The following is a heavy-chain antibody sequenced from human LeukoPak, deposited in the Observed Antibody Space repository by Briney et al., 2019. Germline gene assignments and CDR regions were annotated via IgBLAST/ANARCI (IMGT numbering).Heavy chain of an antibody. CDR3: ARSSLFGVVTGYFDY. J-gene: IGHJ4*02. D-gene: IGHD3-3*01. V-gene: IGHV1-69*05. Sequence: SVKVSCKASGGTFSSYAISWVRQAPGQGLEWMGRIIPIFGTANYAQKFQGRVTTTTDESTSTAYMELSSLRSEDTAVYYCARSSLFGVVTGYFDYWGQGTLVTVSS. CDR2: IIPIFGTA. CDR1: GGTFSSYA.